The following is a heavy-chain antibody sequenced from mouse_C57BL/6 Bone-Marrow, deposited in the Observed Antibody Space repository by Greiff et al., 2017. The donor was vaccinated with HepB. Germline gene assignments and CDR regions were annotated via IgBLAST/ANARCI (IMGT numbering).Heavy chain of an antibody. D-gene: IGHD2-4*01. CDR2: ISDGGSYT. Sequence: VQLKESGGGLVKPGGSLKLSCAASGFTFSSYAMSWVRQTPEKRLEWVATISDGGSYTYYPDNVKGRFTISRDNAKNNLYLQMSHLKSEDTAMYYCARGSDYDYGFAYWGQGTLVTVSA. CDR1: GFTFSSYA. J-gene: IGHJ3*01. V-gene: IGHV5-4*01. CDR3: ARGSDYDYGFAY.